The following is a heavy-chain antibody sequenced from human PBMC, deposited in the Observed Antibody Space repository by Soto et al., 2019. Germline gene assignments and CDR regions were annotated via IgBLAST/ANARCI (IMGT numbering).Heavy chain of an antibody. CDR1: GFTFSSYA. Sequence: EVQLLESGGGLVQPGGSLRLSCAASGFTFSSYAMSWVRQAPGKGLEWVSGISGSGDSTYYADSVKCRFTISRDNSKNTLYLQMNSLRAEDTAVYYCAKGVPGIAVAGTGYFQHWGQGTLVTVSS. CDR3: AKGVPGIAVAGTGYFQH. CDR2: ISGSGDST. V-gene: IGHV3-23*01. J-gene: IGHJ1*01. D-gene: IGHD6-19*01.